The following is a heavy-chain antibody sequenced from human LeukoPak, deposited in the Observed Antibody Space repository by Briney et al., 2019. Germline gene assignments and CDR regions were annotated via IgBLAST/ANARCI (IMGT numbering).Heavy chain of an antibody. V-gene: IGHV6-1*01. CDR2: TYYRSKWYN. CDR1: GDSVSSNSAA. J-gene: IGHJ6*02. CDR3: ARDLGTPKRCSGGSCYVTFLDYYYGMDV. Sequence: SQTLSLTCAISGDSVSSNSAAWNWIRQSPSRGLEWLGRTYYRSKWYNDYAVSVKSRITISPDTSKNQFSLQLNSVTPEDAAVYYCARDLGTPKRCSGGSCYVTFLDYYYGMDVWGQGTTVTVSS. D-gene: IGHD2-15*01.